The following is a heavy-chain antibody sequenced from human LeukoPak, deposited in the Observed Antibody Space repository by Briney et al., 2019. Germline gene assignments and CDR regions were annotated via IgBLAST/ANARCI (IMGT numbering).Heavy chain of an antibody. CDR3: ARGNSGYAQWDYYYYMDV. D-gene: IGHD5-12*01. Sequence: GGSLRLSCAASGFTFSSYGMHWVRQAPGKGLEWVAFIRYDGSTKYYADSVKGRFTISRDNSKNTLYLQMNSLRAEDTAVYYCARGNSGYAQWDYYYYMDVWGKGTTVTISS. CDR2: IRYDGSTK. V-gene: IGHV3-30*02. J-gene: IGHJ6*03. CDR1: GFTFSSYG.